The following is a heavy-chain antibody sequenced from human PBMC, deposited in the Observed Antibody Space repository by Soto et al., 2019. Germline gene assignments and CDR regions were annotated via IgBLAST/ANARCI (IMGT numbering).Heavy chain of an antibody. CDR2: IIPIFGTA. J-gene: IGHJ6*02. V-gene: IGHV1-69*01. CDR3: ALVTPGLYYYYGMDV. Sequence: QVQLVQSGAEVKKPGSSVKVSCKAAGGTFSSYAISWVRQAHGQGLEWMGGIIPIFGTANYAQKFQGRVTLTADESTSTAYMELSSLRSEDTAVYYCALVTPGLYYYYGMDVWGQGITVTVSS. D-gene: IGHD3-10*01. CDR1: GGTFSSYA.